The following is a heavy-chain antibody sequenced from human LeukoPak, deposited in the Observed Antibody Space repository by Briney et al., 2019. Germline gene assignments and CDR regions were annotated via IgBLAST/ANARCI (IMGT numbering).Heavy chain of an antibody. CDR3: ARGLPQDDAFDI. Sequence: SETLSLTCAVYGGSFSGYYWSWIRQPPGKGLEWSGEINHSGSTNYNPSLTSRVTISVDTSKNQFSLKLSSVTAADTAVYYCARGLPQDDAFDIWGQGTMVTVSS. CDR1: GGSFSGYY. CDR2: INHSGST. J-gene: IGHJ3*02. V-gene: IGHV4-34*01.